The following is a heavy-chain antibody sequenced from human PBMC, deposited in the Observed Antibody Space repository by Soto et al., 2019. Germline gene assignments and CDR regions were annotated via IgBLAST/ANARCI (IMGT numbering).Heavy chain of an antibody. D-gene: IGHD3-10*01. CDR3: ARVEGEESPNWFDP. V-gene: IGHV4-30-4*01. Sequence: SETLSLTCTVSGGSISSGDYYWSWIRQPPGKGLEWIGYIYYSGSTYYNPSLKSRVTISVDTSKNQFSLKLSSVTAADTAVYYCARVEGEESPNWFDPWGQGTLVTVSS. CDR1: GGSISSGDYY. CDR2: IYYSGST. J-gene: IGHJ5*02.